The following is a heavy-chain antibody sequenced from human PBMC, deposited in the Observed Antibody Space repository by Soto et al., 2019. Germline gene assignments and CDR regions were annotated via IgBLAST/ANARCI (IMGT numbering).Heavy chain of an antibody. CDR3: AKDLLWGQLAIPWYFDY. CDR2: ISGSGGST. J-gene: IGHJ4*02. V-gene: IGHV3-23*01. CDR1: GFTFSSYA. D-gene: IGHD3-16*01. Sequence: QPGGSLRLSCAASGFTFSSYAMSWVRQAPGKGLEWVSAISGSGGSTYYADSVRGRFTISRDNSKNTLYLQMNSLRAEDTAVYYCAKDLLWGQLAIPWYFDYWGQGTLVTVSS.